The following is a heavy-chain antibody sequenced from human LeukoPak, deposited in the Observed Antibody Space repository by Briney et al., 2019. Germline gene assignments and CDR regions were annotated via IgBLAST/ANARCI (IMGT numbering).Heavy chain of an antibody. V-gene: IGHV3-11*01. D-gene: IGHD2-21*02. CDR1: GFTFSDYY. CDR2: ISSSGSTT. Sequence: GGSLRLSCAASGFTFSDYYMSWIRQAPGKGLEWVSYISSSGSTTYYADSVKGRFTISRDNSKNTLYLQMNSLRAEDTAVYYCAKSALRVVTATLDYWGQGTLVTVSS. CDR3: AKSALRVVTATLDY. J-gene: IGHJ4*02.